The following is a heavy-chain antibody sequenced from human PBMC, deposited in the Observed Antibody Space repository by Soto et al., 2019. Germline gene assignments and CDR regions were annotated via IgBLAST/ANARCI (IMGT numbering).Heavy chain of an antibody. J-gene: IGHJ4*02. CDR1: GYTFTSYA. CDR3: AVSGSWDQRLFDY. V-gene: IGHV1-3*01. Sequence: QVQLVQSGAEVKKPGASVKVSCKASGYTFTSYAMHWVRQAPGQRLEWMGWINAGNGNTKYSQKFQGRVTISRDTSASTACMELSSMRSEDTAVYYCAVSGSWDQRLFDYWGRGTLVTVSS. D-gene: IGHD6-13*01. CDR2: INAGNGNT.